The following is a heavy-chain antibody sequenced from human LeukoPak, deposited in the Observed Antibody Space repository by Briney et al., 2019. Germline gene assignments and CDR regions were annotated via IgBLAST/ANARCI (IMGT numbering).Heavy chain of an antibody. CDR3: ARSYSNHLFGMDV. Sequence: GGSLRLSCAASGFTVSSYYMTWVRQAPGKGLEWVSVMYSGGSTYYADSVKGRVAISRDNSQNTVFLQINSARVEDTAVYYCARSYSNHLFGMDVWGQGTAVTVSS. CDR2: MYSGGST. D-gene: IGHD4-11*01. CDR1: GFTVSSYY. V-gene: IGHV3-66*01. J-gene: IGHJ6*02.